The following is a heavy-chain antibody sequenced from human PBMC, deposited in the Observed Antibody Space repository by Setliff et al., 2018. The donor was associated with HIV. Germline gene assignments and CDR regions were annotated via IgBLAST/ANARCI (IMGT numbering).Heavy chain of an antibody. CDR1: GYTFINYG. CDR2: MSTYSGNT. J-gene: IGHJ6*03. CDR3: AQTVKTTLGDLLSPYYYYMDL. V-gene: IGHV1-18*01. D-gene: IGHD3-16*01. Sequence: ASVKVSCKAYGYTFINYGITWVRQAPGQGLEWMGWMSTYSGNTDYAQNVQGRFTMTSDTSTTTAYMELRNLRSNDSAVYYCAQTVKTTLGDLLSPYYYYMDLWGKGTTVTVSS.